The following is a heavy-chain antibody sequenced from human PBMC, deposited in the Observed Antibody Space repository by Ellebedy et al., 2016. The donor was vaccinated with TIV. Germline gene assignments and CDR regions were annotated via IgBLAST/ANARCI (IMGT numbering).Heavy chain of an antibody. Sequence: ASVKVSXXASGYTFTSYGISWVRQAPGQGLEWMGWISAYNGNTNYAQKLQGRVTMTTDTSTSTAYMELRSLRSEDTAVYYCAADYYYMDVWGKGTTVTVSS. V-gene: IGHV1-18*01. CDR2: ISAYNGNT. J-gene: IGHJ6*03. CDR3: AADYYYMDV. CDR1: GYTFTSYG.